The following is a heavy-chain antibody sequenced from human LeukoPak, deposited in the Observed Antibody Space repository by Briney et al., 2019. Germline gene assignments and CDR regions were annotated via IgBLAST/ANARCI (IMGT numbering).Heavy chain of an antibody. D-gene: IGHD2-2*02. CDR1: GGSFSGYY. V-gene: IGHV4-34*01. CDR2: INHSGST. Sequence: PSETLSLTCAVYGGSFSGYYWSWIRQPPGKGLEWIGEINHSGSTNYNPSLKSRVTISVDTSKNQFSLKLSSVTAADTAVYYCAGRYCSSTSCYNRGLWFDPWGQGTLATVSS. J-gene: IGHJ5*02. CDR3: AGRYCSSTSCYNRGLWFDP.